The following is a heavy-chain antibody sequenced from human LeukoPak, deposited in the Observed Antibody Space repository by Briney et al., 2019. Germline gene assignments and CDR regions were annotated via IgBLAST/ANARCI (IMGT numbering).Heavy chain of an antibody. CDR3: ARGDLSSGYVYYYYGMDV. V-gene: IGHV1-8*01. Sequence: ASVKVSCKASGYTFTSYDINWVRQATGQGLEWMGWMNPNSGNTGYAQKFQGRVTMTRNTSISTAYMELSSLRSEDTAVYYCARGDLSSGYVYYYYGMDVWGQGTTVTVSS. CDR2: MNPNSGNT. D-gene: IGHD3-22*01. J-gene: IGHJ6*02. CDR1: GYTFTSYD.